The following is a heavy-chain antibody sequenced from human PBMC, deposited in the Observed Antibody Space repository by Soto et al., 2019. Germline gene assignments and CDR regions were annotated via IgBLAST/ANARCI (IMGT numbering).Heavy chain of an antibody. CDR2: IIPIFGTA. CDR3: ALTLIVATSHSNSSGWSPFDY. Sequence: ASVKVSCKASGGTFSSYAISWVRQAPGQGLEWMGGIIPIFGTANYAQKFQGRVTITADESTSTAYMELSSLRSEDTAVYYCALTLIVATSHSNSSGWSPFDYWGQGTLVTVSS. CDR1: GGTFSSYA. J-gene: IGHJ4*02. D-gene: IGHD6-19*01. V-gene: IGHV1-69*13.